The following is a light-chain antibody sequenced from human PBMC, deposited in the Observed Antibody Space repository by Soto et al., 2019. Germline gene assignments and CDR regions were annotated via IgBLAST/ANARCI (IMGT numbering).Light chain of an antibody. V-gene: IGLV2-14*01. CDR3: SSYISSSTVV. Sequence: ALTQPASVSGSPGQSITISCTGTSSDVGGYNYVSWYQQHPGKAPKLMISEVSNRPSGVSNRFSGSKSGNTASLTISGLQAEDAADYYCSSYISSSTVVFGGGTKLTVL. CDR2: EVS. J-gene: IGLJ2*01. CDR1: SSDVGGYNY.